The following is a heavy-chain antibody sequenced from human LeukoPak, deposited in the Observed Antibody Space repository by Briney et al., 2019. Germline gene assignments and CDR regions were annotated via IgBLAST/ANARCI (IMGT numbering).Heavy chain of an antibody. CDR1: GFAFSTYD. J-gene: IGHJ3*02. V-gene: IGHV3-13*04. D-gene: IGHD5-12*01. CDR2: IGIAGDT. CDR3: ARGYVHAFDI. Sequence: GGSLRLSCAASGFAFSTYDMHWVRQATGKGLEWVSAIGIAGDTYYPGSVKGRFTISRENAKNSLFLQMNSLRAGDTAVYYRARGYVHAFDIWGQGTMVTVSS.